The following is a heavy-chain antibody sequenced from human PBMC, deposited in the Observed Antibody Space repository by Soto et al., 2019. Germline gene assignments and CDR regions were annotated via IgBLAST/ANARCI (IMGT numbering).Heavy chain of an antibody. J-gene: IGHJ5*02. CDR1: GGYVSSYY. D-gene: IGHD6-19*01. V-gene: IGHV4-59*02. CDR3: ARLSAGWLEP. CDR2: SGST. Sequence: QVQLQESGPGLVKPSETLSLTCTVSGGYVSSYYWSWIRQPPGKGLEWIGYSGSTNYTPSLKSRVTISVDTSKNQFSLNLSSVTAADTAVYYCARLSAGWLEPWGQGTLVTVAS.